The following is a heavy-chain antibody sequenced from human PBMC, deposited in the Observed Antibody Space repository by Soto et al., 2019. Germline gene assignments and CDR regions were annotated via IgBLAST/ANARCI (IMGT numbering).Heavy chain of an antibody. D-gene: IGHD3-3*01. J-gene: IGHJ4*02. V-gene: IGHV3-30*18. CDR3: AKDRISITIFGVVPAGFDY. Sequence: SLRLSCAASGFTFSSYAMSWVRQAPGKGLEWVAVISYDGSNKYYADSVKGRFTISRDNSKNTLYLQMNSLRAEDTAVYYCAKDRISITIFGVVPAGFDYWGQGTLVTVSS. CDR2: ISYDGSNK. CDR1: GFTFSSYA.